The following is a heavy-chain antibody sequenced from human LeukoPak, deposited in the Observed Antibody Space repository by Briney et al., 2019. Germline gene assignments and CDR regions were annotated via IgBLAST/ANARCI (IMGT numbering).Heavy chain of an antibody. CDR3: ARTGDWSYFDY. CDR2: IYYSGST. J-gene: IGHJ4*02. Sequence: SETLSLTCTVSSGSISSYYWSWIRQPPGKGLEWIGYIYYSGSTNYNPSLKSRVTISVDKSKNQFSLKLSSVTAADTAVYYCARTGDWSYFDYWGQGTLVTVSS. V-gene: IGHV4-59*12. CDR1: SGSISSYY. D-gene: IGHD2-21*02.